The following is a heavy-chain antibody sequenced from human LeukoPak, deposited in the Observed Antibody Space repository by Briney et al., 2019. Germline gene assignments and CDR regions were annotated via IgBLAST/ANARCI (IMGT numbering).Heavy chain of an antibody. CDR1: GYTFTSHG. Sequence: GASVKVSCKASGYTFTSHGITWVRQAPGQGLEWMGWNSTYNSRTSYAQNIQGRLSLTTAPSTRTAHKEMGRLTSDAPAVYYCSEDACGVSGCDNPWGQGTLVTVSS. CDR3: SEDACGVSGCDNP. J-gene: IGHJ5*02. CDR2: NSTYNSRT. V-gene: IGHV1-18*01. D-gene: IGHD3-10*01.